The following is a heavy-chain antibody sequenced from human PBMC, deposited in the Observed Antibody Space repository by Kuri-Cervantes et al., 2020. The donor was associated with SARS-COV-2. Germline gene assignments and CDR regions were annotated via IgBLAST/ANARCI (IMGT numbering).Heavy chain of an antibody. CDR2: ISYDGSYT. CDR3: TRGDTKNYDYWSGYYAAEWFDP. J-gene: IGHJ5*02. Sequence: LSLTCAASGFTFNLYGMHWVRQAPGKGLEWTSFISYDGSYTYYADSVKGRFTISRDNSKNTLYLQMKSLRGEDTAVYYCTRGDTKNYDYWSGYYAAEWFDPWGQGMLVTVSS. CDR1: GFTFNLYG. V-gene: IGHV3-30*03. D-gene: IGHD3-3*01.